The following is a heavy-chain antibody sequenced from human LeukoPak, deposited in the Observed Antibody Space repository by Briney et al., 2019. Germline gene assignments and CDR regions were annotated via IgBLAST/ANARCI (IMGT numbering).Heavy chain of an antibody. CDR1: GDSISTYY. J-gene: IGHJ4*02. D-gene: IGHD6-6*01. CDR2: IYHSGST. CDR3: ARALSSSSFYFNY. Sequence: SETLSLTCTVSGDSISTYYWNWIRQPPGKGLEWIGYIYHSGSTNYNPSLKSRVTISVDTSKNQFSLKLSSVTAADTAVYYCARALSSSSFYFNYWGQGTLVTVSS. V-gene: IGHV4-59*01.